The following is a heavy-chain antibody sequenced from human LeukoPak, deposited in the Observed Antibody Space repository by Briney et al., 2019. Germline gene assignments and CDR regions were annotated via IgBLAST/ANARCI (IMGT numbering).Heavy chain of an antibody. CDR3: ARDSPDSGSYPDAFDI. J-gene: IGHJ3*02. Sequence: GWSLRLSCAASGFTFSSYEMNWVRQAPGKGLEWVSYISSSGRTIYYADSVKGRFTISRDNAKNSLYLQMNSLRAEDTAVYYCARDSPDSGSYPDAFDIWGQGTMVTVSS. D-gene: IGHD1-26*01. V-gene: IGHV3-48*03. CDR2: ISSSGRTI. CDR1: GFTFSSYE.